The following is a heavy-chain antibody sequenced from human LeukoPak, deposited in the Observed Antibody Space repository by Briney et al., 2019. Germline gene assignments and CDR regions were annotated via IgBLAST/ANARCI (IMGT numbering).Heavy chain of an antibody. CDR2: INHSGST. CDR1: GGSFSGYY. CDR3: AREGRPGSPVLLYYYSYYMSV. Sequence: SETLSLTCAVYGGSFSGYYWSWIRQPPGKGLEWIGEINHSGSTNYNPSLKSRVTISVDTSKNQFSLKLSSVTAADTAVYYCAREGRPGSPVLLYYYSYYMSVCGKGTTVTVSS. V-gene: IGHV4-34*01. D-gene: IGHD1-14*01. J-gene: IGHJ6*03.